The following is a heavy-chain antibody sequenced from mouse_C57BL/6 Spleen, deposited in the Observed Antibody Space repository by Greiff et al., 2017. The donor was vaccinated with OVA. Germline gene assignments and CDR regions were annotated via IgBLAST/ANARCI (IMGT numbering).Heavy chain of an antibody. CDR2: IHPNSGST. CDR3: ARSTFITTVVAPSFDY. J-gene: IGHJ2*01. CDR1: GYTFTSYW. Sequence: QVQLQQPGAELVKPGASVKLSCKASGYTFTSYWMHWVKQRPGQGLEWIGMIHPNSGSTNYNEKFKSKATLTVDKYSSTAYMQLSSLTSEDSAVYYCARSTFITTVVAPSFDYWGQGTTLTVSS. D-gene: IGHD1-1*01. V-gene: IGHV1-64*01.